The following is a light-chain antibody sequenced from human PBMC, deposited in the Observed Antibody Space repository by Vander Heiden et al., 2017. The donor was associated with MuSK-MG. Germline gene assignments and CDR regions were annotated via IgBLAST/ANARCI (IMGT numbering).Light chain of an antibody. CDR1: SSNIGSNY. Sequence: QSVLTQPPSASGTPGQRVTISCSGSSSNIGSNYVYWYQQLPGTAPKLLFYRNNQRPSGVPDRFSGSKSGTSASLAISGLRSEDEADYYCAAWDDSLSVVFGGGTKLT. V-gene: IGLV1-47*01. CDR3: AAWDDSLSVV. J-gene: IGLJ2*01. CDR2: RNN.